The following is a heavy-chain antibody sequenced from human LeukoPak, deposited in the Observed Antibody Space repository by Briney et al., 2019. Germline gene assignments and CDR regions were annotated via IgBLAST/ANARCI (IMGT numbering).Heavy chain of an antibody. J-gene: IGHJ4*02. D-gene: IGHD5-24*01. CDR1: GGSITSGSYH. Sequence: ASETLSLTCTVSGGSITSGSYHWGWIRQSPGKGLEWIGNTYYTGSAYYRPSLQSRVSISVDTSKKEFSLRLTSVTAADTAVYYCARDRDGYAYSFDYWGQGTLVTVSS. CDR2: TYYTGSA. V-gene: IGHV4-39*02. CDR3: ARDRDGYAYSFDY.